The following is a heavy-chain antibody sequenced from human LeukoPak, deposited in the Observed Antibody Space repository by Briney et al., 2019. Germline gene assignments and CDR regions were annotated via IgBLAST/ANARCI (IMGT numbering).Heavy chain of an antibody. CDR2: IIPVFGTA. J-gene: IGHJ3*02. D-gene: IGHD5-24*01. CDR1: GGTFSSYA. Sequence: GASVKVSCKASGGTFSSYAISWVRQAPGQGLEWMGGIIPVFGTANYALKFQGRVTITADESTSTAYMELSSLRSEDTAVYYCARGSYRRWLHHDDAFDIWGQGTMVTVSS. CDR3: ARGSYRRWLHHDDAFDI. V-gene: IGHV1-69*13.